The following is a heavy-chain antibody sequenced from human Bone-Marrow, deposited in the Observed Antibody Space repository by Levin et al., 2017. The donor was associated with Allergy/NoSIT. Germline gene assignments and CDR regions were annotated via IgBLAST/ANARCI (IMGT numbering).Heavy chain of an antibody. Sequence: GESLKISCAVSGFSLSTYWMSWVRQAPGKGLEWVASIKQDGGERTYGDSVKGRFTISRDTAKNSVYLQMNSLRAEDTAVYFCARERNRFFVNWGQGILVTVSS. CDR3: ARERNRFFVN. CDR1: GFSLSTYW. V-gene: IGHV3-7*01. D-gene: IGHD2/OR15-2a*01. CDR2: IKQDGGER. J-gene: IGHJ4*02.